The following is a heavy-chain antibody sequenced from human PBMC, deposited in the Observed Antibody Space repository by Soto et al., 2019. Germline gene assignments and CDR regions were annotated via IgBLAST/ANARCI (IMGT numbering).Heavy chain of an antibody. J-gene: IGHJ5*02. CDR1: GGSISSSSYY. CDR3: ARQGENYYGAGSYYTFNWFDP. V-gene: IGHV4-39*01. Sequence: SETLSLTCTVSGGSISSSSYYWGWIRQPPGKGLEWIGSIYYGGSTFYNPSLKSRATISVGRSKNQFSLKLSSVTAADTAVYYCARQGENYYGAGSYYTFNWFDPWGQGTPVTVSS. D-gene: IGHD3-10*01. CDR2: IYYGGST.